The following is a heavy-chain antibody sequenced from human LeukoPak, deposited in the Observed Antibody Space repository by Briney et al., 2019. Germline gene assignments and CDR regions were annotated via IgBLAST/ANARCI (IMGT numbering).Heavy chain of an antibody. CDR2: ISYDGSNK. J-gene: IGHJ3*02. Sequence: PGGSLRLSCAASGFIFSSYAMHWVRQAPGKGLEWVAVISYDGSNKYYADSVKGRFTISRDNSKNTLYLQMNSLRAEDTAVYYCAKDLLRFFVWFDAFDIWGQGTMVTVSS. CDR1: GFIFSSYA. V-gene: IGHV3-30*04. D-gene: IGHD3-9*01. CDR3: AKDLLRFFVWFDAFDI.